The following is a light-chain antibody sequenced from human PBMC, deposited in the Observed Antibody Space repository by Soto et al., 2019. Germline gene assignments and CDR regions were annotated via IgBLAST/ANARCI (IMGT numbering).Light chain of an antibody. CDR2: AAS. V-gene: IGKV1-27*01. J-gene: IGKJ3*01. Sequence: DIQMTQSPSPLSASVGERVTITCRASEGIRNYLAWYQQKPGKAPKLLIYAASTLQSGVPSRFSGSGSGTDFTLTISSLQPDDVATYYCQKYNVAPFPFGPGTKVDL. CDR1: EGIRNY. CDR3: QKYNVAPFP.